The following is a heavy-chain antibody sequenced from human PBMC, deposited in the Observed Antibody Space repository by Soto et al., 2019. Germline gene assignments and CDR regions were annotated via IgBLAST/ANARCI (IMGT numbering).Heavy chain of an antibody. D-gene: IGHD3-10*01. Sequence: PGRSLRLSCAASGFTFSSYAMSWVRQAPGKGLEWVSAIIISGGRTYYADSVKGRFTISRDNSKNTLYLQMNSLRAEDTAVYYCAKDLANDYGSLHYYGLDVWGQGTTVTVSS. V-gene: IGHV3-23*01. CDR3: AKDLANDYGSLHYYGLDV. J-gene: IGHJ6*02. CDR2: IIISGGRT. CDR1: GFTFSSYA.